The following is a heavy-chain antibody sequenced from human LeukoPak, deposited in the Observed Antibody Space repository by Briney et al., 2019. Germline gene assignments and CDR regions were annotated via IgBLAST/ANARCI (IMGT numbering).Heavy chain of an antibody. CDR1: GGSISSYY. D-gene: IGHD4-17*01. CDR2: IYYSGST. CDR3: ARAIAVTTISGAVVDAFDI. Sequence: SETLSPTCTVSGGSISSYYWSWIRHPARKALEFTGYIYYSGSTNYNPSLKSRVTISVYTSKNQFSLKLSSVTAADTAVYYCARAIAVTTISGAVVDAFDIWGQGTMVTVSS. V-gene: IGHV4-59*01. J-gene: IGHJ3*02.